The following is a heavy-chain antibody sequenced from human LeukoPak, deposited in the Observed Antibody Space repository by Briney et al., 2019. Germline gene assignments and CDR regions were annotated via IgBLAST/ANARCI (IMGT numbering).Heavy chain of an antibody. D-gene: IGHD3-3*01. V-gene: IGHV3-23*01. CDR3: AKDRGFWRDIPDY. J-gene: IGHJ4*02. CDR1: GFTFSSYG. CDR2: ISGSGGST. Sequence: GGTLRLSCAASGFTFSSYGMSWVRQAPGKGLEWVSAISGSGGSTYYADSVKGRFTISRDNSKNTLYLQMNSLRAEDTAVYYCAKDRGFWRDIPDYWGQGTLVTVSS.